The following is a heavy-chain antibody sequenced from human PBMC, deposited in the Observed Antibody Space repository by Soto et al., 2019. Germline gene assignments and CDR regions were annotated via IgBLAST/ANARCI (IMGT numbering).Heavy chain of an antibody. V-gene: IGHV1-69*13. CDR2: IIPIFGTA. J-gene: IGHJ6*02. D-gene: IGHD6-6*01. Sequence: SVKVSCKASGGTFSSYAISWVRQAPGQGLEWMGGIIPIFGTANYAQEFQGRVTITADESTSTAYMELSSLRSEDTAVYYCARGEMGYSSSPRYYYYGMDVWGQGTTVTVSS. CDR1: GGTFSSYA. CDR3: ARGEMGYSSSPRYYYYGMDV.